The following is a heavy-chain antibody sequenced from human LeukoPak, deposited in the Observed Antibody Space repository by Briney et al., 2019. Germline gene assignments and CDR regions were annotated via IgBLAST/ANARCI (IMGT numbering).Heavy chain of an antibody. CDR3: AKDRKDYVWGSYRPDADAFDI. Sequence: GGSLRLSCAASGFTFSSYAMSWVRQAPGKGLEWVSAISGSGGSTYYADSVKGRFTISRDNSKNTLYLQMNSLRAEDTAVYYCAKDRKDYVWGSYRPDADAFDIWGQGTMVTVSS. CDR2: ISGSGGST. V-gene: IGHV3-23*01. D-gene: IGHD3-16*02. J-gene: IGHJ3*02. CDR1: GFTFSSYA.